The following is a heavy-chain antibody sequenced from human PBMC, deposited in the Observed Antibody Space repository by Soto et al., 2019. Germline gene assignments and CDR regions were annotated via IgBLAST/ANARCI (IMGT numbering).Heavy chain of an antibody. D-gene: IGHD2-15*01. V-gene: IGHV1-18*01. Sequence: IQLVQSAGEMKRPGASVKVSCKASGYTFNTFGITWVRQAPGQGLEWMGCVNGYNNKRDYSRKLQDRITLTADPSTSTSYMELRSLTSDDTAVYYCARGWGKYFGGSDFWGQGTLVTVSS. J-gene: IGHJ4*02. CDR1: GYTFNTFG. CDR3: ARGWGKYFGGSDF. CDR2: VNGYNNKR.